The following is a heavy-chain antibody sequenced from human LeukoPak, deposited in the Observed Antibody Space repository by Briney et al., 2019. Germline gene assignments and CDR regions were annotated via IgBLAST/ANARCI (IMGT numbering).Heavy chain of an antibody. Sequence: GASVKVSCKASGYTFTSYYMHWVRQAPGQGLEWMGWMNPNSGNTGYAQKFQGRVTMTRNTSISTAYMELSSLRSEDTAVYYCARDIAAAGTYYYYGMDVWGQGTTVTVSS. CDR3: ARDIAAAGTYYYYGMDV. V-gene: IGHV1-8*02. CDR1: GYTFTSYY. J-gene: IGHJ6*02. D-gene: IGHD6-13*01. CDR2: MNPNSGNT.